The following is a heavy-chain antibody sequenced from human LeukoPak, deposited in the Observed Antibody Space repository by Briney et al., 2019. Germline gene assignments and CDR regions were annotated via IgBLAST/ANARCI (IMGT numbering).Heavy chain of an antibody. D-gene: IGHD3-10*01. CDR2: IYYSGST. V-gene: IGHV4-59*08. J-gene: IGHJ5*02. Sequence: SETLSLTCTVAGGSMSSYYWSWIRQPPGKGLEWIAYIYYSGSTSYNPSLKSRVTILVDTSNNQFSLKLNSVTAADTAVYYCARGQLGSGMDDPWGQGTLVTVSS. CDR3: ARGQLGSGMDDP. CDR1: GGSMSSYY.